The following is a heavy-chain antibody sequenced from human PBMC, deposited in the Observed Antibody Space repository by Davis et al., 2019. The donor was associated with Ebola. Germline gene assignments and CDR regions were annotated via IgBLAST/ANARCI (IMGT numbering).Heavy chain of an antibody. CDR3: ARDYCSSTSCHIDY. Sequence: GESLKISCAASGFTFSSYGMHWVRQAPGKGLEWVAVISYDGSNKYYADSVKGRFTISRDNSKNTLYLQMNSLRAEDTAVYYCARDYCSSTSCHIDYWGQGTLVTVSS. J-gene: IGHJ4*02. V-gene: IGHV3-30*03. CDR1: GFTFSSYG. D-gene: IGHD2-2*02. CDR2: ISYDGSNK.